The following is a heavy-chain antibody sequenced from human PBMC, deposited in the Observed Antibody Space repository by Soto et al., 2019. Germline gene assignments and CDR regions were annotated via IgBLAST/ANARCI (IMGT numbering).Heavy chain of an antibody. CDR1: GFIFSDYY. J-gene: IGHJ4*02. D-gene: IGHD1-26*01. V-gene: IGHV3-11*01. CDR2: ISGGGDVT. CDR3: SRDPRLVDY. Sequence: QVQLVESGGALVKPGGSLRLSCAASGFIFSDYYMTWIRQAPGKGPEWISYISGGGDVTAYAHYVKGRFTISRDNTKRSLYLQMNSLTVEDMAVYYCSRDPRLVDYWGQGTLVTVAS.